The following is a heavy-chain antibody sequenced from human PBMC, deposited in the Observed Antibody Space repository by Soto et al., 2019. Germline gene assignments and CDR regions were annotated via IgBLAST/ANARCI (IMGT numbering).Heavy chain of an antibody. D-gene: IGHD2-15*01. V-gene: IGHV1-2*04. CDR2: INPNSGGT. CDR1: GYTFTGYY. J-gene: IGHJ4*02. Sequence: GASVKVSCKASGYTFTGYYMHWVRQAPGQGLEWMGWINPNSGGTNYAQKFQGWVTMTRDTSISTAYMELSRLRSDDTAVYCCARVGRYCSGGSCFDYWGQGTLVTVSS. CDR3: ARVGRYCSGGSCFDY.